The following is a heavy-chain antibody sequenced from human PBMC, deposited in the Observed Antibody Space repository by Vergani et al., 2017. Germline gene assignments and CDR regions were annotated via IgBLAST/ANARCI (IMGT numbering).Heavy chain of an antibody. CDR3: GRGSDNYN. J-gene: IGHJ4*02. CDR1: GFTFSSHA. V-gene: IGHV3-23*01. D-gene: IGHD5-24*01. CDR2: MKNTGDST. Sequence: EVQLLQSEGAVVQPGGSLRLSCVASGFTFSSHAMSWVRQGHGQGLEWVSSMKNTGDSTHYADSVKGRFTISRDNSKNTLYLQMNSLSVEDTAVYYCGRGSDNYNWGQGTLVTVSS.